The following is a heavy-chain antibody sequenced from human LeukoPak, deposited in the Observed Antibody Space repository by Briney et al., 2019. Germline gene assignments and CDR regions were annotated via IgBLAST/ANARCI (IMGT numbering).Heavy chain of an antibody. CDR3: AAQRLRRWHEY. Sequence: SETLSLTCTVSGGSISSSSYHWGWIRQPPGKVLEWIGSFYYSGPTYYHLSLKSRVTISVDASKNQFSLKPHSVTAAATAPYFCAAQRLRRWHEYSGQAILVTVSS. D-gene: IGHD4-23*01. J-gene: IGHJ1*01. V-gene: IGHV4-39*01. CDR2: FYYSGPT. CDR1: GGSISSSSYH.